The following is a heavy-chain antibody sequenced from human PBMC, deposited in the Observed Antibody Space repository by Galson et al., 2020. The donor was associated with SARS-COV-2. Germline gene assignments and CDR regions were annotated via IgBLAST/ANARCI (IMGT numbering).Heavy chain of an antibody. CDR2: IRHDGSEK. CDR3: AREIIDI. Sequence: GESLKISCAASGYTFSSYWMSWVRQAPGNGLEWVANIRHDGSEKYYVDSVKGRFTSSRDNTKDSLYLRMNSLRAEYTAVYYCAREIIDIWGQGTMVTVAS. V-gene: IGHV3-7*04. CDR1: GYTFSSYW. J-gene: IGHJ3*02.